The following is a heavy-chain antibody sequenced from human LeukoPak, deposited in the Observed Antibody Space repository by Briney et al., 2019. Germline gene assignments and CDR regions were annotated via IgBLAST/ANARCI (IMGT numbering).Heavy chain of an antibody. CDR3: ARDSRAYCSSTSCHLSFDY. CDR2: IYYSGST. CDR1: GGSISSSSYY. Sequence: PSETLSLTCTVSGGSISSSSYYWGWIRQPPGKGLEWIVSIYYSGSTYYNPSLKSRVTISVDTSKNQFSLKLSSVTAADTAVYYCARDSRAYCSSTSCHLSFDYWGQGTLVTVSS. D-gene: IGHD2-2*01. J-gene: IGHJ4*02. V-gene: IGHV4-39*07.